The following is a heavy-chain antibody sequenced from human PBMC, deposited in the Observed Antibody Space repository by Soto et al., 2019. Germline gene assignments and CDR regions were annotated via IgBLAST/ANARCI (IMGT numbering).Heavy chain of an antibody. V-gene: IGHV5-51*01. J-gene: IGHJ4*02. CDR3: ARLGGDTSDFEY. D-gene: IGHD3-16*01. CDR1: GYSFTSYW. CDR2: IYPGDSDT. Sequence: GESLKISCKGSGYSFTSYWIAWVRQMPGKGLEWMGIIYPGDSDTRYSPSFQGQVTISAVKSVSTAYPQWSSLKASDAAMYYCARLGGDTSDFEYWGQGTLVTVSS.